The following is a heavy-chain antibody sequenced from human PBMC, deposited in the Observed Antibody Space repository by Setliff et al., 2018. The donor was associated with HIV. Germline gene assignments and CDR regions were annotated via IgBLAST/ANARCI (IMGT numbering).Heavy chain of an antibody. J-gene: IGHJ6*03. CDR1: NYILTSYH. V-gene: IGHV7-4-1*02. D-gene: IGHD6-13*01. CDR3: ARVSGAGTLNSYFYYMDV. Sequence: ASVKVSCKASNYILTSYHMIWVRQAPGQGLEWMGWINTKTGDPTYAQGFPGRFVFSLDTSVGTAYLQISSLKADDSAMYYCARVSGAGTLNSYFYYMDVWGKGAAVTVS. CDR2: INTKTGDP.